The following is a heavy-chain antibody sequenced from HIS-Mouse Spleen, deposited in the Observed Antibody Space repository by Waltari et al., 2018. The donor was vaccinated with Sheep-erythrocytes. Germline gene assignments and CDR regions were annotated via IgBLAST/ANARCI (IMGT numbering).Heavy chain of an antibody. CDR1: GYSFTSYW. D-gene: IGHD5-12*01. CDR2: ISYEWSNK. CDR3: ARGVKDTWIRYFDL. V-gene: IGHV3-30*19. J-gene: IGHJ2*01. Sequence: VQLVQSGAEVKKPGESLKISCKGSGYSFTSYWIGWVRQMPGKGLEWVAVISYEWSNKYYADSVEGRFTISRDNSKNTLYLQMNSLRAEDTAVYYCARGVKDTWIRYFDLWGRGTLVTVSS.